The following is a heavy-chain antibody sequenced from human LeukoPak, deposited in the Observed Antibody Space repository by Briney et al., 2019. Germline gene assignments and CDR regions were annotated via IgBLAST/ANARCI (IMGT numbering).Heavy chain of an antibody. J-gene: IGHJ6*02. CDR3: ARAPAGMDV. CDR2: IIPIFDIV. Sequence: SVKVSCKASGGTFNNYAITWVRQAPGQGLEWMGRIIPIFDIVNYTQKFQGRVTITADTITNTAYMELSSLRSEDTAVYFCARAPAGMDVWGQGTTVIVSS. D-gene: IGHD1-14*01. V-gene: IGHV1-69*04. CDR1: GGTFNNYA.